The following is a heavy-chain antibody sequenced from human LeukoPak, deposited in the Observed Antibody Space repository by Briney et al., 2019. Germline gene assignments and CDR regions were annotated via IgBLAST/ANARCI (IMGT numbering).Heavy chain of an antibody. Sequence: ASVKVSCKASGYTFTGYYMHWVRQAPGQGLEWMGWISAYNGNTNYAQKLQGRVTMTTDTSTSTAYMELRSLRSDDTAVYYCARCFSDYYDSSGYYASDYWGQGTLVTVSS. CDR3: ARCFSDYYDSSGYYASDY. D-gene: IGHD3-22*01. V-gene: IGHV1-18*04. CDR2: ISAYNGNT. CDR1: GYTFTGYY. J-gene: IGHJ4*02.